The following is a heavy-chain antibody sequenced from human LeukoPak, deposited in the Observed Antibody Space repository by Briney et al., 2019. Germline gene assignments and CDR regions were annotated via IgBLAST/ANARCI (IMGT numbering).Heavy chain of an antibody. V-gene: IGHV3-30*18. CDR2: ISYDGSNK. Sequence: GGSLRLSCAASGFTFSSYGMHWVRQAPGKGLEWVAVISYDGSNKYYADSVKGRFTISRDNSKNTLYLQMNSLRAEDTAVYYCAKGWGYDYGDPKLDYWGQGTLVTVSS. J-gene: IGHJ4*02. D-gene: IGHD4-17*01. CDR3: AKGWGYDYGDPKLDY. CDR1: GFTFSSYG.